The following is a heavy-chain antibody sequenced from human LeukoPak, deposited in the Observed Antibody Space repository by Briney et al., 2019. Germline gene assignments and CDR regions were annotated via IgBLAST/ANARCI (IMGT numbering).Heavy chain of an antibody. J-gene: IGHJ4*02. D-gene: IGHD5-12*01. CDR1: GYTFTSYD. CDR2: MNPNSGNT. CDR3: ARGPSRGYRSYGRFDY. V-gene: IGHV1-8*01. Sequence: ASVKVSCKASGYTFTSYDINWVRQATGQGLEWMGWMNPNSGNTGYAQKFQGRVTMTRNTSISTAYMELSSLRSEDAAVYYCARGPSRGYRSYGRFDYWGQGTLVTVSS.